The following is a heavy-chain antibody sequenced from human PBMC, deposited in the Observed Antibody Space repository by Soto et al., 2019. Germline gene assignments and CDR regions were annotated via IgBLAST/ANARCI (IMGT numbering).Heavy chain of an antibody. J-gene: IGHJ4*02. D-gene: IGHD1-26*01. V-gene: IGHV3-11*01. CDR1: GFTFNNYY. Sequence: QVQLVESGGGLVKPGGSLRLSCAASGFTFNNYYMSWIRQAPGKGLEWVSYISSRGSTIYYADSVKGRFTISRDNAKNSLYLEMNSLRAEDTAVYYCARPYGSPQWIDYWGQGTLVTVSS. CDR3: ARPYGSPQWIDY. CDR2: ISSRGSTI.